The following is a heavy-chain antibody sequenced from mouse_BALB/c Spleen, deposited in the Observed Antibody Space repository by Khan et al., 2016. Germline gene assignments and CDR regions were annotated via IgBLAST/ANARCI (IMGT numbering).Heavy chain of an antibody. CDR3: ASPYFYGSNWYFDV. Sequence: EVELVESGGGLVQPGGSLKLSCATSGFTFSDYYMYWVRQTPEKRLEWVAYISNGGLSTYYLDTVKGRFTISRDNAKNILYLQMSRLKSDDTAMYYCASPYFYGSNWYFDVWGAGTTVTVSS. V-gene: IGHV5-12*02. D-gene: IGHD1-1*01. J-gene: IGHJ1*01. CDR1: GFTFSDYY. CDR2: ISNGGLST.